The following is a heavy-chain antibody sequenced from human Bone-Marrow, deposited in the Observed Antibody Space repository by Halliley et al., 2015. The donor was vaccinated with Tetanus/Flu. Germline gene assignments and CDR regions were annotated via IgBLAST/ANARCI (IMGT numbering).Heavy chain of an antibody. J-gene: IGHJ6*02. CDR3: AKGSYTITTAMDV. CDR2: INSIGDSP. V-gene: IGHV3-23*01. D-gene: IGHD4-4*01. Sequence: EWGSVINSIGDSPYYADSVKGRFTISRDNSRNTLYLQMNSLRAEDTAIYYCAKGSYTITTAMDVWGQGTTVAVSS.